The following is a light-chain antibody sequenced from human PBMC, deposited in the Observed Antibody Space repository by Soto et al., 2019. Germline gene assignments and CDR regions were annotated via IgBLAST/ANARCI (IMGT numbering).Light chain of an antibody. CDR3: SSYSGTNYHYV. Sequence: HSAVTQPPSASGSFGQSVTISCTGTSSDVGGYNYVSWYQQHPGKAPKLMIYEVSERPSGVPDRFSGSKSGNTASLTVSGLQADDEADYYCSSYSGTNYHYVFGTGTQLTVL. CDR1: SSDVGGYNY. CDR2: EVS. V-gene: IGLV2-8*01. J-gene: IGLJ1*01.